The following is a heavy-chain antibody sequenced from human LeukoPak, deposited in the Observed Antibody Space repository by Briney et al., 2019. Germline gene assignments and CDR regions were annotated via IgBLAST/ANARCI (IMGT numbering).Heavy chain of an antibody. CDR1: GGTFISYA. Sequence: ASVKVSCKASGGTFISYAISWVRQAPGQGLEWMGGIIPIFGTANYAQKFQGRVTITADESTSTAYMELSSLRSEDTAVYYCARSGDYAKIFDYWGQGTLVTVSS. CDR3: ARSGDYAKIFDY. CDR2: IIPIFGTA. D-gene: IGHD4-17*01. J-gene: IGHJ4*02. V-gene: IGHV1-69*13.